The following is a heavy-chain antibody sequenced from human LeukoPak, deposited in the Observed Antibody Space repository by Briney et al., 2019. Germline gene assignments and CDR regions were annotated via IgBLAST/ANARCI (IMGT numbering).Heavy chain of an antibody. CDR1: GYSINRGYY. V-gene: IGHV4-38-2*02. J-gene: IGHJ5*02. Sequence: PSETLSLTCNVSGYSINRGYYWGWIRQPPGKGLEWIGSVHHTGSTYYNPSLRSRVSISVDKSTNHISLEVTSVTAADTAVYYCARDWGFGDSEDWFDPWGQGTLVTVSS. CDR3: ARDWGFGDSEDWFDP. D-gene: IGHD3-10*01. CDR2: VHHTGST.